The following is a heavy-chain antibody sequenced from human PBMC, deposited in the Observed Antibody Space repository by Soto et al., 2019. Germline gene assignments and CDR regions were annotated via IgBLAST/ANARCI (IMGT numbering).Heavy chain of an antibody. CDR3: AAYSSSWYRDYYYYYMDV. Sequence: SETLSLTCAVYGGSFSGYYWSWIRQPPGKGLEWIGEINHSGSTNYNPSLKSRVTISVDTSKNQFSLKLSSVTAADTAVYYCAAYSSSWYRDYYYYYMDVWGKGTTVTVSS. CDR1: GGSFSGYY. J-gene: IGHJ6*03. CDR2: INHSGST. V-gene: IGHV4-34*01. D-gene: IGHD6-13*01.